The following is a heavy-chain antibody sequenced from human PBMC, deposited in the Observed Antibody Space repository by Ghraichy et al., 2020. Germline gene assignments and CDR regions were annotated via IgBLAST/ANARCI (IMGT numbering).Heavy chain of an antibody. V-gene: IGHV3-53*01. D-gene: IGHD2-8*01. J-gene: IGHJ4*02. CDR1: GFTVSSND. Sequence: GGSLRLSCAASGFTVSSNDMSWVRQAPGKGLEWVSVIYSGGSTYYADSVKGRFTISRDNSKNTLYLQMNSLRAEDTAVYYCAREYGGAWYYFYYWGQGTLVTGSS. CDR3: AREYGGAWYYFYY. CDR2: IYSGGST.